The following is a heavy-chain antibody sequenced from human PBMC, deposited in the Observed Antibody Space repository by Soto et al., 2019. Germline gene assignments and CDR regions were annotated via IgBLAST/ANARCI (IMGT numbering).Heavy chain of an antibody. D-gene: IGHD6-19*01. V-gene: IGHV1-3*01. CDR1: GYTFTSYA. CDR3: ARVSGWGGQQWLHFDY. Sequence: QVQLVQSGAEVKKPGASVKVSCKASGYTFTSYAMHWVRQAPGQRLGWMGWINAGNGNTKYSQKFQGRVTITRDTSASTAYMELSSLRSEGTAVYYCARVSGWGGQQWLHFDYWGQGTLVTVSS. J-gene: IGHJ4*02. CDR2: INAGNGNT.